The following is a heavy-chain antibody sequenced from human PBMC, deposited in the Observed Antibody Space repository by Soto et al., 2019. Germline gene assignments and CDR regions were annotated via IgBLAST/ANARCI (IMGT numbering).Heavy chain of an antibody. CDR1: GGSISSYY. J-gene: IGHJ6*03. CDR3: ARQESTVTTHYYYYMDV. CDR2: IYHSGST. Sequence: SETLSLTCTVSGGSISSYYWSWIRQPPGKGLERIGYIYHSGSTNYNPSLKSRVTISVDTSKNQFSLKLSSVTAADTAVYYCARQESTVTTHYYYYMDVWGKGTTVTVSS. V-gene: IGHV4-59*08. D-gene: IGHD4-17*01.